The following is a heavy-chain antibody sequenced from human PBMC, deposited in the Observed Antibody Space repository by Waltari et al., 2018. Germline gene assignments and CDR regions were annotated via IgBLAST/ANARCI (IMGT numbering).Heavy chain of an antibody. Sequence: EVQLLESGGGLVQPGGSLRLSCEVSGFTFSAFAMSWVRQAPGKGLQWVSSITASVGDTYYADSVRGRFTISRDNSKNTLFLEMNSLRAEDTAVYYCAKECGRSCLFFDSWGQGALVTVSS. CDR3: AKECGRSCLFFDS. J-gene: IGHJ4*02. D-gene: IGHD3-10*01. CDR2: ITASVGDT. V-gene: IGHV3-23*01. CDR1: GFTFSAFA.